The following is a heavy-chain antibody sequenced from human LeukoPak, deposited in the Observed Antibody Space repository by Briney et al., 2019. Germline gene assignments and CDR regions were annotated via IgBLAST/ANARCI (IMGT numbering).Heavy chain of an antibody. CDR2: ISDNGDSA. D-gene: IGHD3-9*01. CDR1: GFTFSNFA. CDR3: APDLRGTDWSLDY. J-gene: IGHJ4*02. Sequence: PGGSLRLSCVASGFTFSNFAMSWVRQAPGKGLEWVSVISDNGDSAFYRDSVKGRFTMSRDNSKNTLFLQMNSLRAEDTAIYYCAPDLRGTDWSLDYWGQGTLVTVSS. V-gene: IGHV3-23*01.